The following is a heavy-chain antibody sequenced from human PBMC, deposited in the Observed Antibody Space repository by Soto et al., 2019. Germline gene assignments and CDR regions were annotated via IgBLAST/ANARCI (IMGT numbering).Heavy chain of an antibody. CDR1: GFTFSDYY. CDR2: ISSSGSTI. D-gene: IGHD5-12*01. Sequence: GGSLRLSCAASGFTFSDYYMSWIRQAPGKGLEWVSYISSSGSTIYYADSVEGRFTISRDNAKNSLYLQMNSLRAEDTAVYYCATDIVATIGELSDYWGQGTLVTVS. V-gene: IGHV3-11*01. J-gene: IGHJ4*02. CDR3: ATDIVATIGELSDY.